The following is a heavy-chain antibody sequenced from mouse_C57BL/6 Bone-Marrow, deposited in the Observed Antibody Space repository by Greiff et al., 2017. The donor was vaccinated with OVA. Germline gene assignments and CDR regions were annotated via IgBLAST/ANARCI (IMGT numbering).Heavy chain of an antibody. CDR2: INPGSGGT. D-gene: IGHD1-1*01. J-gene: IGHJ2*01. Sequence: QVQLQQSGAELVRPGTSVKVSCKASGYAFTNYLIEWVKQRPGQGLEWIGVINPGSGGTNYNEKFKGKGTLTADKSSSTAYMQLSSLTSEDSAVYFCARDYYGSSYELDFDYWGQGTTLTVSS. CDR1: GYAFTNYL. V-gene: IGHV1-54*01. CDR3: ARDYYGSSYELDFDY.